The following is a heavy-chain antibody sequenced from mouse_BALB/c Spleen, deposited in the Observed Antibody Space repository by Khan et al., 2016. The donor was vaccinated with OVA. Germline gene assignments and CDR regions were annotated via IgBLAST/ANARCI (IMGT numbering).Heavy chain of an antibody. Sequence: QVQLKESGAELVRPGTSVKVSCKASGYSFTDYLIDWVNQRPGQGLEWIGMINPGSGDTIYNEKFTGKATLTADKSSSTAYMQLSSLTSDDSAVYCCSRGGYGSLAYWGQGTLVTVSA. CDR3: SRGGYGSLAY. CDR1: GYSFTDYL. V-gene: IGHV1-54*01. CDR2: INPGSGDT. J-gene: IGHJ3*01. D-gene: IGHD1-1*02.